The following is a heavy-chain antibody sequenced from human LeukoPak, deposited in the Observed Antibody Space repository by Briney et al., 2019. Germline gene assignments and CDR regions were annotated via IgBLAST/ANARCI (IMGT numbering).Heavy chain of an antibody. CDR1: GFAFSTYR. CDR3: ARDKDVYFDY. Sequence: GGSLRLSCVGTGFAFSTYRMNWVRQAPGKGLEWVSSISSSSSYIYYADSVKGRITISRDNAKNSLYLQMNSLRVEDTAVYYCARDKDVYFDYWGQGTLVTVSS. J-gene: IGHJ4*02. V-gene: IGHV3-21*01. CDR2: ISSSSSYI.